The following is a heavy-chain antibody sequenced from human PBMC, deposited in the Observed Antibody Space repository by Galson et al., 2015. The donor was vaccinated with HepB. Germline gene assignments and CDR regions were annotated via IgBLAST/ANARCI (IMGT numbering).Heavy chain of an antibody. CDR1: GGSFSGYY. D-gene: IGHD5-12*01. V-gene: IGHV4-34*01. CDR2: INHSGST. J-gene: IGHJ5*02. CDR3: ARGPRWIYSGYARGFGWFDP. Sequence: SETLSLTCAVYGGSFSGYYWSWIRQPPGKRLEWIGEINHSGSTNYNPSLKSRVTISVDTSKNQFSLKLSSVTAADTAVYYCARGPRWIYSGYARGFGWFDPWGQGTLVTVSS.